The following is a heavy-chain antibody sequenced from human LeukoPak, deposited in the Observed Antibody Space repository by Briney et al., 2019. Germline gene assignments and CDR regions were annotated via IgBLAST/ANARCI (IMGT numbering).Heavy chain of an antibody. D-gene: IGHD5-18*01. J-gene: IGHJ4*02. CDR3: ARVRGITSMAYFDY. CDR2: IYTSGNT. V-gene: IGHV4-4*07. Sequence: PSGTLSLTCTVSGASISNYYWIWIRQPPGKGLEWIGLIYTSGNTNYNPSLKSRVTMSVDTSKNQFSLKLSSVTAADTAVYYCARVRGITSMAYFDYWGQGTLVTVSS. CDR1: GASISNYY.